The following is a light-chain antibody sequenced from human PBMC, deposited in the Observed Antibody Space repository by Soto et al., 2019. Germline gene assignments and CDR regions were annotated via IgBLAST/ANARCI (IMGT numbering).Light chain of an antibody. J-gene: IGLJ3*02. V-gene: IGLV2-14*01. CDR1: SSDVGAYNF. Sequence: QSALTQPASVSGSPGQSITISCTGTSSDVGAYNFDSWYQHHPGTAPKLMIYEVSNRPSGASNRFSGSKSGNTASLTISGLQTEDEADYYCYSYRGSNAWVFGGGTKLTVL. CDR3: YSYRGSNAWV. CDR2: EVS.